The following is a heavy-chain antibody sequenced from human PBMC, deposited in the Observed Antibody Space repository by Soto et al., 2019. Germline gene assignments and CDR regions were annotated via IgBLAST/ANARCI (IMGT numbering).Heavy chain of an antibody. CDR1: GGSISSGGYY. D-gene: IGHD3-10*01. V-gene: IGHV4-31*03. CDR2: IYYSGST. Sequence: SETLSLTCTVSGGSISSGGYYWSWIRQHPGKGLEWIGYIYYSGSTYYNPSLKSRVTISVDTSKNQFSLKLSSVTAADTAVYYCARAFNYYGSGSYYYYYYYMDVWGKGTTVTVSS. CDR3: ARAFNYYGSGSYYYYYYYMDV. J-gene: IGHJ6*03.